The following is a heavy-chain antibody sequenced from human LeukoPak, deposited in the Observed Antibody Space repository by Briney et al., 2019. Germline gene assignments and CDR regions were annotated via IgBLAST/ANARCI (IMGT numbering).Heavy chain of an antibody. CDR2: ISSSGGST. V-gene: IGHV3-23*01. D-gene: IGHD6-13*01. CDR3: AKDSRIATAAFDY. CDR1: AFTFSSYG. Sequence: GGSLRLSCAASAFTFSSYGMSWVRQAPGKGLEWVSAISSSGGSTYYADSVKGRFTISRDNSKNTLYLQMNSLRAEDTAVYYCAKDSRIATAAFDYWGQGTLVTVSS. J-gene: IGHJ4*02.